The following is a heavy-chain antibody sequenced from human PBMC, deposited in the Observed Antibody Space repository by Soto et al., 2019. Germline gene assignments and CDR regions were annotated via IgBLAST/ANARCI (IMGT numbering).Heavy chain of an antibody. D-gene: IGHD4-17*01. CDR1: GFTFSDYG. V-gene: IGHV3-30*18. CDR2: ISHEGGTQ. J-gene: IGHJ4*02. Sequence: GGALRLSGAASGFTFSDYGIDWIRQAPGKGLEWVAVISHEGGTQYYADSVRGRFTVSRDNSKNILYLQMDSLRPEDTAVYFCAKEGSTKVSRWDEYWGPGTLVTVSS. CDR3: AKEGSTKVSRWDEY.